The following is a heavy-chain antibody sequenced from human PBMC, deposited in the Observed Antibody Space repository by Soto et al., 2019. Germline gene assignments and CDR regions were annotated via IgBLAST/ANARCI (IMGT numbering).Heavy chain of an antibody. CDR1: GFTFSSYA. Sequence: SLRLSCAASGFTFSSYALHWVRQAPGKGLEWVAVISYDGSKKYYADSVKDRFTTSRDNSKNTLYLQMNSLRAEDTAVYYCARDYYDSSGYYKGAFDIWGQGTMVTVSS. D-gene: IGHD3-22*01. J-gene: IGHJ3*02. CDR2: ISYDGSKK. CDR3: ARDYYDSSGYYKGAFDI. V-gene: IGHV3-30-3*01.